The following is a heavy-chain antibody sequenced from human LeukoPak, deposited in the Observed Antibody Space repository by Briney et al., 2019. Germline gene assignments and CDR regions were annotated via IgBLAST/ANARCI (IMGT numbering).Heavy chain of an antibody. CDR1: DDSITMYY. CDR3: XAXXRRXGXXXXFDY. J-gene: IGHJ4*02. V-gene: IGHV4-59*01. CDR2: VDHTGST. D-gene: IGHD5-24*01. Sequence: TXSVSDDSITMYYWTWIRQPPGKGLEWIGYVDHTGSTNFNPSLNGRVSISRDTTKNLFSLRLRSVTAADTAVYYCXAXXRRXGXXXXFDYWGXGXLVTVSS.